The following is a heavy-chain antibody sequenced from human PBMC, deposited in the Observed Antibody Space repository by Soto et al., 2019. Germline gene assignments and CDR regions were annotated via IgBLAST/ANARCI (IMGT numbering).Heavy chain of an antibody. CDR2: ISGSGGST. Sequence: GGSLRLSCAASGFTFSHYAMSWVRQAPGKGLEWVSSISGSGGSTYYATTVKGRFTISRDNSKNTLYLQMSALRAEDTAVYYCAKDKGSGSYAYYNYGMDVWGPGTTVTVSS. D-gene: IGHD3-22*01. CDR1: GFTFSHYA. J-gene: IGHJ6*02. CDR3: AKDKGSGSYAYYNYGMDV. V-gene: IGHV3-23*01.